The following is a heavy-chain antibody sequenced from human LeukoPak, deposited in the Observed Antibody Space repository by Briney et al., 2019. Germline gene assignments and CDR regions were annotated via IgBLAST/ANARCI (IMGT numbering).Heavy chain of an antibody. D-gene: IGHD6-19*01. CDR2: ISGSGGST. V-gene: IGHV3-23*01. CDR3: AKDQGIAVAGGFDY. CDR1: GFTSSSYA. Sequence: SGASLRLSYAASGFTSSSYAMSSVRQAPGKGLEWVSAISGSGGSTYYADSVKGPSTISRDNSKNTLYLQMNSLRAEDTAVYYCAKDQGIAVAGGFDYWGQGTLVTVSS. J-gene: IGHJ4*02.